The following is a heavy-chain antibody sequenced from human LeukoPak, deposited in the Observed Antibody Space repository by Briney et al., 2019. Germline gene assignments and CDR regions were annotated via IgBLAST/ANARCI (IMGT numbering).Heavy chain of an antibody. D-gene: IGHD5-18*01. V-gene: IGHV5-51*01. J-gene: IGHJ4*02. Sequence: GESLKISCKASGYSLTSYWIGWVRQMPGKGLEWMVIIDPSDSETRYTPSFQGQVTISVDKSLTTAYLQWNSLKASDTAMYYCARQTAMGRSGDYWGQGTLVTVSS. CDR3: ARQTAMGRSGDY. CDR2: IDPSDSET. CDR1: GYSLTSYW.